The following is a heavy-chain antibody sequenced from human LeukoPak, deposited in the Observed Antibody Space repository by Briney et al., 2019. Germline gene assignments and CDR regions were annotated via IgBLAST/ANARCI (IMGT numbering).Heavy chain of an antibody. Sequence: GGSLRLSCAASGFTFSRHWMTWVRQTPGKGLEWVGNIKQDGSEKYYVDSVKGRFTISRDNAKNSLYLQMDSLRAEDTAVYYCTRGDGDWPSPFDPWGQGTLVTVSS. J-gene: IGHJ5*02. D-gene: IGHD3/OR15-3a*01. CDR2: IKQDGSEK. CDR1: GFTFSRHW. CDR3: TRGDGDWPSPFDP. V-gene: IGHV3-7*01.